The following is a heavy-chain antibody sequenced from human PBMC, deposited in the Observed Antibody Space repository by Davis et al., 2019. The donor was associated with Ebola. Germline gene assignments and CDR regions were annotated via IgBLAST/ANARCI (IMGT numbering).Heavy chain of an antibody. CDR3: ATVHGDFQVDP. Sequence: GSLRLSCAASGFIVSDKYMSWIRQPPGKGLEWIGNIHYLGNTNYNPSLKSRVSISLDTSENQFSLKLGSVTAADTAVYYCATVHGDFQVDPWGQGALVTVSS. J-gene: IGHJ5*02. CDR1: GFIVSDKY. D-gene: IGHD4-17*01. V-gene: IGHV4-59*08. CDR2: IHYLGNT.